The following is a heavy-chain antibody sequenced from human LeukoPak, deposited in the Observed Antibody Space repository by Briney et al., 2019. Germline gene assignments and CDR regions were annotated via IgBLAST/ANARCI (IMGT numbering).Heavy chain of an antibody. CDR3: ARDLGFDTAYDFDY. CDR2: INPNSGGT. CDR1: GYTFTGYY. J-gene: IGHJ4*02. Sequence: APVKVSCKASGYTFTGYYMHWVRQAPGQGLEWMGWINPNSGGTNYAQKFQGRVTMTRDTSISTAYMELSRLRSDDTAVYYCARDLGFDTAYDFDYWGQGTLVTVSS. D-gene: IGHD5-18*01. V-gene: IGHV1-2*02.